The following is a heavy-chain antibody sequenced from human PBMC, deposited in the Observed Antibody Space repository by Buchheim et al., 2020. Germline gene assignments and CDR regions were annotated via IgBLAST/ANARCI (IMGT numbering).Heavy chain of an antibody. J-gene: IGHJ4*02. CDR2: TNEHGTIT. Sequence: EVQLVESGGGSVQPGGSPRLSCEASGFTFSSYWMHWVRQVPGKELVWVSRTNEHGTITDYADSVKGRFTISRDNAKNTLYLQMNNLRAEDTAVYHCVRDLVGASDYWSQGIL. CDR3: VRDLVGASDY. V-gene: IGHV3-74*01. CDR1: GFTFSSYW.